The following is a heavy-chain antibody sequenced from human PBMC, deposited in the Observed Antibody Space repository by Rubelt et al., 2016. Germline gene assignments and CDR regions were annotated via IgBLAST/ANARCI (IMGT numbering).Heavy chain of an antibody. D-gene: IGHD3-16*02. Sequence: QVQLVQSGAEVKKPGASVKVSCKASGYTFSSYGVSWVRQAPGQGLEWMGWIGAYNSNTKYVQSFQGRNTMTTDTSTSTAYMELRSLRSDDTAVYYCARDWSVWETSRYGPFDFWGQGTLITVSS. J-gene: IGHJ4*02. CDR2: IGAYNSNT. V-gene: IGHV1-18*01. CDR3: ARDWSVWETSRYGPFDF. CDR1: GYTFSSYG.